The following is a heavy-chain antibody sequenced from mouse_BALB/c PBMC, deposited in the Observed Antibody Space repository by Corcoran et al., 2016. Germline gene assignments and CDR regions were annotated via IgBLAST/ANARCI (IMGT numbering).Heavy chain of an antibody. CDR2: ISYDGSN. D-gene: IGHD2-1*01. J-gene: IGHJ3*01. CDR3: ARDQGNLAWFAY. Sequence: DVQLQESGPGLVKPSQSLSLTCSVTGYSITSGYYWHWIRQFPGNKLEWMGYISYDGSNNYNPSLKNRISITRDTSKNQFFLKLNSVTTEDTATYYCARDQGNLAWFAYWGQGTLVTVSA. V-gene: IGHV3-6*02. CDR1: GYSITSGYY.